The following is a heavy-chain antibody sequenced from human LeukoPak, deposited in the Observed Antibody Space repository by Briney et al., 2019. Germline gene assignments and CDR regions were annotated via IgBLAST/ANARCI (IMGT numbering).Heavy chain of an antibody. V-gene: IGHV3-7*01. CDR2: IKEDGSEK. Sequence: PGGSLRLSCAASGLTFSTYWMNWVRQAPGKGLEWVANIKEDGSEKYYVDSVKGRFIISRDNAKNSVYLQMNSLRAEDTAIYYCARNARGPGDYWGQGTVVTVSS. CDR3: ARNARGPGDY. D-gene: IGHD2-2*01. J-gene: IGHJ4*02. CDR1: GLTFSTYW.